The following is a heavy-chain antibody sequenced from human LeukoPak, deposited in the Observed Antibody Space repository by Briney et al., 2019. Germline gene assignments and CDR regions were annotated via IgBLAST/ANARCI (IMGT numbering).Heavy chain of an antibody. V-gene: IGHV3-74*01. J-gene: IGHJ4*02. D-gene: IGHD2-2*01. CDR1: GFTFSSYW. CDR2: INSDGSST. Sequence: GSLRLSCAASGFTFSSYWMHWVRQAPGKGLVWVSRINSDGSSTSYADSVKGRFTTSRDNAKNTLYLQMNSLRAEDTAVYYCARERVVPAARLDYWGQGTLVTVSS. CDR3: ARERVVPAARLDY.